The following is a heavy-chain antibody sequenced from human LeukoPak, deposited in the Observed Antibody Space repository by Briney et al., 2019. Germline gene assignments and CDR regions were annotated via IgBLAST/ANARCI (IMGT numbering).Heavy chain of an antibody. CDR1: GITFSSYG. CDR3: AKGGWWVTMIVVVPDAFDI. Sequence: GGSLRLSCAASGITFSSYGMHWVRQAPGKGLEWVAFIRYDGSNKYYADSVKGRFTISRDNSKNTLYLQMNSLRAEDTAVYYCAKGGWWVTMIVVVPDAFDIWGQGTMVTVSS. J-gene: IGHJ3*02. D-gene: IGHD3-22*01. CDR2: IRYDGSNK. V-gene: IGHV3-30*02.